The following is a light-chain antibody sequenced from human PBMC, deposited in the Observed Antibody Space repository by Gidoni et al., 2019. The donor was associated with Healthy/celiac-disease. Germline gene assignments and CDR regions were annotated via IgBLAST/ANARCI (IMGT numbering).Light chain of an antibody. CDR2: DAT. CDR1: QDISNY. CDR3: QQYDNLPSLT. V-gene: IGKV1-33*01. J-gene: IGKJ4*01. Sequence: ETEMNQFPSSLSPSVGDRVTITCQASQDISNYLNWYQQKPGKAPKLLIYDATNLETGVPSRFSGSGSWTDFTFTISSLQPEDIATYYCQQYDNLPSLTFGGGTKVEIK.